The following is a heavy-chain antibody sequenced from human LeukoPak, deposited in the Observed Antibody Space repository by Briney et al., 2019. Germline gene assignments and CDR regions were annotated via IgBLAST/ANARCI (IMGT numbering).Heavy chain of an antibody. CDR2: IYSSGDT. CDR1: GGSITSGTYY. V-gene: IGHV4-30-4*08. D-gene: IGHD2-8*01. CDR3: ARLVGYCTNGVCRRATRHYYYYMDV. J-gene: IGHJ6*03. Sequence: SETLSLTCTVSGGSITSGTYYWTWIRHHPGKGLEWIGYIYSSGDTQYNPSLRSRVTMSVDTSKNQFSLKLSSVTAADTAVYYCARLVGYCTNGVCRRATRHYYYYMDVWGKGTTVTVSS.